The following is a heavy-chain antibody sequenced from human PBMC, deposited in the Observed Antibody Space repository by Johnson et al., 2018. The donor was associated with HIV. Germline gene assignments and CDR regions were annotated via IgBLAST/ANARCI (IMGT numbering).Heavy chain of an antibody. CDR3: ARDATDYYDSSGYHDAFDI. CDR1: GFTFSSYG. Sequence: EMQLVESGGGVVQPGRSLRLSCAASGFTFSSYGMHWVRQAPGKGLEWVSGIGTAGDTYYPGSVKGRFTISRDNSKKTLYLQMNSLRAEDTAVYYCARDATDYYDSSGYHDAFDIWGQGTMVTVSS. CDR2: IGTAGDT. V-gene: IGHV3-13*01. D-gene: IGHD3-22*01. J-gene: IGHJ3*02.